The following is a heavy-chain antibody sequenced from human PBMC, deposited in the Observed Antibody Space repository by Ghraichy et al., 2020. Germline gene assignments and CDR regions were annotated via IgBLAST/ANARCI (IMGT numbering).Heavy chain of an antibody. Sequence: SVKVSCKASGYTFSEYHLHWVRQAPGQGLEWMGRINPDSGDTDYAQKFQGRVTMARDTSITTAYMELSGLTSDDTAVYYCARDQLDGNTGYPLDAFDIWGQGTMVTVSS. V-gene: IGHV1-2*06. CDR3: ARDQLDGNTGYPLDAFDI. D-gene: IGHD3-9*01. J-gene: IGHJ3*02. CDR2: INPDSGDT. CDR1: GYTFSEYH.